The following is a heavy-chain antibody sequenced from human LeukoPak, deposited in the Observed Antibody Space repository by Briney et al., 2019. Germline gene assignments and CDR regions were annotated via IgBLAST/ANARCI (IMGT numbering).Heavy chain of an antibody. CDR1: GFTFSTFN. CDR2: FSSDGRST. CDR3: ARVAGLAAAVEYFQH. V-gene: IGHV3-30*03. D-gene: IGHD6-13*01. Sequence: GGSLRLSCAASGFTFSTFNMHWVRQAPGKGLEWVAVFSSDGRSTFYAENVQGRFTLSRDNSKNTLYLQMNSLRAEDTAVYYCARVAGLAAAVEYFQHWGQGTLVTVSS. J-gene: IGHJ1*01.